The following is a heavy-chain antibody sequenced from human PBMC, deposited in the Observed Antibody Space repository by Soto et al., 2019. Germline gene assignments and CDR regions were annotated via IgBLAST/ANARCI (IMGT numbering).Heavy chain of an antibody. D-gene: IGHD3-9*01. CDR1: GDSVSSNSAA. CDR2: TYYRSKWYN. J-gene: IGHJ4*02. Sequence: SQTLSLTCAISGDSVSSNSAAWNWIRQSPSRGLEWLGRTYYRSKWYNDYAVSVKSRITINPDTSKNQFSMQLKAVTREDKAVYYFAFCWLTIHQDYFDYCGRGTLVPVSS. V-gene: IGHV6-1*01. CDR3: AFCWLTIHQDYFDY.